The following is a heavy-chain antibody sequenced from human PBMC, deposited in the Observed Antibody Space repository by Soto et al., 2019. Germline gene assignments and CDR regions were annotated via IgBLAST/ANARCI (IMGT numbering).Heavy chain of an antibody. V-gene: IGHV3-73*01. D-gene: IGHD2-2*01. CDR3: TRKLPGYCSSTSCFDPAFDI. CDR1: GFTFSGSA. CDR2: IRSKASSYAT. J-gene: IGHJ3*02. Sequence: GSLRLSCAASGFTFSGSAMHWVRQASGKGLEWVGRIRSKASSYATAYAASVKGRFTISRDDSKNTAYLQMNSLKTEDTAVYYCTRKLPGYCSSTSCFDPAFDIWGQGTMVTVSS.